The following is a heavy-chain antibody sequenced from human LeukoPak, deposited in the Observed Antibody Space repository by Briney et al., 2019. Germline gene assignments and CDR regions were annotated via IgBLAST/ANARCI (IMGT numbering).Heavy chain of an antibody. Sequence: GGSLRLSCAASGFTFSSYSMNWVRQAPGKGLEWVSYIRSSSRTIYYADSVKGRFTISRDNAKNSLFLQMNSLKHEDTAVYYFTTDRRNSGSYHRFFDYWGQGTLVTVSS. CDR1: GFTFSSYS. CDR2: IRSSSRTI. D-gene: IGHD1-26*01. J-gene: IGHJ4*02. CDR3: TTDRRNSGSYHRFFDY. V-gene: IGHV3-48*02.